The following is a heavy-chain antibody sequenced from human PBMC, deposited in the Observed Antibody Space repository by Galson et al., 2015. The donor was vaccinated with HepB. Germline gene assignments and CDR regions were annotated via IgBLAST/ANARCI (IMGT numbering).Heavy chain of an antibody. D-gene: IGHD1-14*01. Sequence: SLRLSCAASGFTFSNYAMHWVRQAPGRGLEWVAVISYDGGHKYYADSVKGRFTISRDNSKNTLYLQMNSLRAEDTAVYYCAKDWNRNYFPIWGQGTMVTVSS. CDR2: ISYDGGHK. J-gene: IGHJ3*02. V-gene: IGHV3-30-3*01. CDR1: GFTFSNYA. CDR3: AKDWNRNYFPI.